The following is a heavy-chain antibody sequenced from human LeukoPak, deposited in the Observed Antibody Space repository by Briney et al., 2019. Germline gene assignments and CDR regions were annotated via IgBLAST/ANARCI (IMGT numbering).Heavy chain of an antibody. CDR3: ARGVAVAGPRASWFDP. J-gene: IGHJ5*02. V-gene: IGHV4-59*01. D-gene: IGHD6-19*01. CDR2: IYYSGST. CDR1: GGSICSYY. Sequence: SETLSLTCTVSGGSICSYYWSWIRQPPGKGLEWIGYIYYSGSTNYNPSLKSRVTISVDTSKNQFSLKLSSVTAAGTAVYYCARGVAVAGPRASWFDPWGQGTLVTVSS.